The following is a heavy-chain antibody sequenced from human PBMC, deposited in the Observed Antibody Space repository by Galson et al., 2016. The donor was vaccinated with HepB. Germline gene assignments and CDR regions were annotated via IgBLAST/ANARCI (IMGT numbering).Heavy chain of an antibody. Sequence: QSGAEVKKPGESLKISCKGSGNSFTNYWIGWVRQMPGKGLEWMGIIYPGDSRTIYSPSFQGQVTISADKSITTAYLQWGSLKASDTAMYYSARHEFCPGGNCHSYGMDVWGLGTTVTVSS. CDR1: GNSFTNYW. CDR3: ARHEFCPGGNCHSYGMDV. CDR2: IYPGDSRT. V-gene: IGHV5-51*01. J-gene: IGHJ6*02. D-gene: IGHD2-15*01.